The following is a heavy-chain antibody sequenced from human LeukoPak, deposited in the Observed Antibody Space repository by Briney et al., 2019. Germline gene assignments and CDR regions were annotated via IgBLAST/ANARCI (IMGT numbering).Heavy chain of an antibody. J-gene: IGHJ4*02. Sequence: RKSGPTLVNPTQTLTLTCTFSGFSLSTSGVGVGWIRQPPGKALEWLALIYWNDDKRYSPSLKNRITITKDTSKNQVVLTMTNMDPVDTATYYCARTPPGIIDFDYWGQGTLVTVSS. CDR3: ARTPPGIIDFDY. CDR2: IYWNDDK. CDR1: GFSLSTSGVG. V-gene: IGHV2-5*01. D-gene: IGHD3-16*02.